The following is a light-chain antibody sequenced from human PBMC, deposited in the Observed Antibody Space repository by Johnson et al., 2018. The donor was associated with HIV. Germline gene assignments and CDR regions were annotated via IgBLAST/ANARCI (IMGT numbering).Light chain of an antibody. Sequence: QSVLTQPPSVSAAPGQKVTFSCSGSTSNIGNNDVSWYRHLPGTAPKLLIYDNYKRPSGIPDRFSGSKSGTSATLDITGLQTGDEADYYCGTRDSSLSVYVFETGTKVTVL. CDR2: DNY. V-gene: IGLV1-51*01. CDR1: TSNIGNND. J-gene: IGLJ1*01. CDR3: GTRDSSLSVYV.